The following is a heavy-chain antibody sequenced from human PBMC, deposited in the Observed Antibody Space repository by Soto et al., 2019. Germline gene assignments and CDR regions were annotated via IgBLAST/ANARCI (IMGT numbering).Heavy chain of an antibody. D-gene: IGHD3-22*01. CDR2: LYFNGNT. V-gene: IGHV4-59*12. CDR3: ARARQYYDCEFDP. J-gene: IGHJ5*02. CDR1: CVTSIAFY. Sequence: SQTLCVTCSVACVTSIAFYGGWIRQAPGKRLEWLGYLYFNGNTDYNPSLKSRVTISLDTSENQFSLKLTSVTAADTAMYYCARARQYYDCEFDPWGHGTPVIVSS.